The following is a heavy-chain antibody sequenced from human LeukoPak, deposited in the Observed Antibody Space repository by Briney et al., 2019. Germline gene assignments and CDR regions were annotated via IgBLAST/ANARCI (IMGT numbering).Heavy chain of an antibody. D-gene: IGHD3-16*01. CDR1: GGSISSYY. J-gene: IGHJ5*02. CDR3: ARGRDSAGLRRNWFDP. V-gene: IGHV4-59*01. CDR2: IYYSGST. Sequence: SETLSLTCTVSGGSISSYYWSWIRQPPGKGLEWIGYIYYSGSTNHNPSLKSRVTISVDTSKNQFSLKLSSVTAADTAVYYCARGRDSAGLRRNWFDPWGQGTLVTVSS.